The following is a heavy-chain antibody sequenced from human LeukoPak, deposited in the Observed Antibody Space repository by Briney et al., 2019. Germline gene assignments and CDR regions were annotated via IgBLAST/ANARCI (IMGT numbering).Heavy chain of an antibody. CDR1: GFTFGGYA. V-gene: IGHV3-49*04. D-gene: IGHD6-6*01. CDR3: TRDPVAYSGSDYYYYAMDV. Sequence: GGSLRLSCTASGFTFGGYAVSWVRQAPGRGLEWVGFIRSTPFGGTTEYAASVKGRFTISRDDSKSIAYLQMNSLKTEDTAVYYCTRDPVAYSGSDYYYYAMDVWGQGTTVTVSS. J-gene: IGHJ6*02. CDR2: IRSTPFGGTT.